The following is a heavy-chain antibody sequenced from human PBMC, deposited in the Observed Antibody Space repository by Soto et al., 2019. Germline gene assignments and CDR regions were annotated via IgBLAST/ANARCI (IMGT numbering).Heavy chain of an antibody. CDR1: GGSVSSGSYY. J-gene: IGHJ6*02. V-gene: IGHV4-61*01. D-gene: IGHD2-15*01. CDR2: IYYSGST. Sequence: QVQLQESGPGLVKPSETLSLTCTVSGGSVSSGSYYWSWIRQPPGKGLEWIGYIYYSGSTNYNPSLKSRVTISVDTSKNQFSLKLSSVTAADTAVYYCARWCQTYYYGMDVRGQGTTVTVSS. CDR3: ARWCQTYYYGMDV.